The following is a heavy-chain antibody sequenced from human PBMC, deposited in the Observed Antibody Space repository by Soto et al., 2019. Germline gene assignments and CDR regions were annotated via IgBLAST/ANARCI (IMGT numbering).Heavy chain of an antibody. V-gene: IGHV3-23*01. CDR1: GFTFSTYA. CDR3: AKQRAGYGSGSDTFYFDF. Sequence: GGSLRLSCSTSGFTFSTYAMNWVRQAPGKGLEWVSALSGSGGTTYYADSVRGRFTISRDNSKNTLFLQMSSLRAEDTALYYCAKQRAGYGSGSDTFYFDFWGQGTLVTVS. J-gene: IGHJ4*02. CDR2: LSGSGGTT. D-gene: IGHD3-10*01.